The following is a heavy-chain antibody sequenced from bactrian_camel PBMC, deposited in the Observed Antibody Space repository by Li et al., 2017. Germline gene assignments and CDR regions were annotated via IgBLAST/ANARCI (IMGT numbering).Heavy chain of an antibody. CDR1: GYTYNRNC. J-gene: IGHJ4*01. CDR2: IATGSGNT. D-gene: IGHD2*01. V-gene: IGHV3S1*01. CDR3: ARVNGGSWFGLGHV. Sequence: HVQLVESGGGSVQAGGSLRLSCAASGYTYNRNCMAWFRQAPGKEREGVARIATGSGNTYYADSVKGRFTISRDNAKSTVYLQLNDLQTEDTAMYYCARVNGGSWFGLGHVWGQGTQVTVS.